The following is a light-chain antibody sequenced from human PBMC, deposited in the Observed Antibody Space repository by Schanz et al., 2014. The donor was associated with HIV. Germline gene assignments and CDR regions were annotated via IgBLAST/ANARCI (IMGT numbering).Light chain of an antibody. Sequence: EIVMTQSPATLSLSPGERATVSCRASQSVSSNLAWYQQKLGQAPRLLIYDASTRATGIPARFSGSGSGTEFTLTISRLEPEDFAVYYCQQYGSSPLTFGGGTKVEIK. J-gene: IGKJ4*01. CDR2: DAS. CDR1: QSVSSN. V-gene: IGKV3-15*01. CDR3: QQYGSSPLT.